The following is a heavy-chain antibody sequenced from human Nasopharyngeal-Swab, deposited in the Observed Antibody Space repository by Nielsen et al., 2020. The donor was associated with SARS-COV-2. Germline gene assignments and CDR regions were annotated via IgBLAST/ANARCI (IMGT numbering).Heavy chain of an antibody. J-gene: IGHJ5*02. CDR2: IRSKYYGGTP. D-gene: IGHD3-22*01. CDR1: GFTFGDYA. Sequence: GESLKISCKASGFTFGDYAMSWFRQAPGKGLEWVGFIRSKYYGGTPEYAASVKGRLIISRDDSKSVAYLQMNSLKTEDTAVYYCTRDLFSNDYYDAKWFDPWGQGTLVTVSS. V-gene: IGHV3-49*03. CDR3: TRDLFSNDYYDAKWFDP.